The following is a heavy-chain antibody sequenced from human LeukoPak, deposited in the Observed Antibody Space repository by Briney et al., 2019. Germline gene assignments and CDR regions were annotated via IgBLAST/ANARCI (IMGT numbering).Heavy chain of an antibody. D-gene: IGHD3-10*01. Sequence: GGSLRLSCAASGFTFNIYAMSWVRQAPGEGLEWVSSITSISDGTFYADSVKGRFTISRDNSKSTLYLQMNSLRAEDTALYYCVKGRPNYFGWNGHYYTRNGDSWGQGTLVTVSS. V-gene: IGHV3-23*01. CDR1: GFTFNIYA. CDR3: VKGRPNYFGWNGHYYTRNGDS. J-gene: IGHJ4*02. CDR2: ITSISDGT.